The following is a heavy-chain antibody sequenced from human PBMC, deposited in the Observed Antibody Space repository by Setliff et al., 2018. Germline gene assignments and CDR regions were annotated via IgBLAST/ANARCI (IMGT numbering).Heavy chain of an antibody. CDR3: RLLLGYCSSTSCLYYFDY. CDR2: INHSGST. D-gene: IGHD2-2*01. Sequence: PSETLSLTCAVYGGSFSGYYWSWIRQPPGKGLEWLGEINHSGSTNCNPSLESRVTISVDTSKNQFSLRLSSVTAADTAVYYCRLLLGYCSSTSCLYYFDYWGQGTLVTVSS. V-gene: IGHV4-34*03. CDR1: GGSFSGYY. J-gene: IGHJ4*02.